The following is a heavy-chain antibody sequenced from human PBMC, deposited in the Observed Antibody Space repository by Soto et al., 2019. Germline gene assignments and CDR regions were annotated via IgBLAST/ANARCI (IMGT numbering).Heavy chain of an antibody. CDR2: IYPGDSDT. CDR1: GYSFTSYW. V-gene: IGHV5-51*01. J-gene: IGHJ5*02. D-gene: IGHD2-2*01. Sequence: PGESLKISCKGSGYSFTSYWIGWVRQMPGKGLEWMGVIYPGDSDTRYSPSFQGQVTISADKSISTAYLQWSSLKASDTAMYYCASVAGAGYCSSTSCPDNWFDPWSQGTLVTVSS. CDR3: ASVAGAGYCSSTSCPDNWFDP.